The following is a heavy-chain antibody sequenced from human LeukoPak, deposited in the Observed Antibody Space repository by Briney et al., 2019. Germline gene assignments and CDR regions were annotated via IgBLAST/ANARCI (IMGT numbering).Heavy chain of an antibody. V-gene: IGHV4-39*01. CDR1: GGSISSSSYY. D-gene: IGHD4-11*01. CDR2: IYYSGST. J-gene: IGHJ4*02. Sequence: SETLSLTCTVSGGSISSSSYYWGWIRQPPGKGLEWIGSIYYSGSTYYNPSLKSRVTISVDTSKNQFSLKLSSVTAADTAVYFCARTHDYTNHRLDSWGQGTLVTVSS. CDR3: ARTHDYTNHRLDS.